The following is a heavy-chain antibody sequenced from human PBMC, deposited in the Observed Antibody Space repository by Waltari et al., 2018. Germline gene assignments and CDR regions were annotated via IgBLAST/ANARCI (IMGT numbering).Heavy chain of an antibody. CDR1: GVTFTGYY. J-gene: IGHJ3*02. CDR3: ARSPYDSSRYSAFDI. V-gene: IGHV1-2*04. D-gene: IGHD3-22*01. CDR2: ITPNSGAT. Sequence: QVQLVQSGAEVKNPGASVKVSCKASGVTFTGYYIHWVRQAPGLGLEWMAWITPNSGATHYAQRFQGWVTLTRDPSISTAYMDLSRLSSDDTAVYFCARSPYDSSRYSAFDIWGQGTVVTVSS.